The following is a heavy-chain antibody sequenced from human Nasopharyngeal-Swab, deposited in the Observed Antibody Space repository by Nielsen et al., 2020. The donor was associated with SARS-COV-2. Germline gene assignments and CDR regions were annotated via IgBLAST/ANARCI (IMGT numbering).Heavy chain of an antibody. CDR2: IWYDGSNK. CDR3: AKGPRTYYYDSSGYYYFDY. D-gene: IGHD3-22*01. J-gene: IGHJ4*02. Sequence: GGSLRLSCAASGFTFSSYGMHWVRQAPGKGLEWVAVIWYDGSNKYYADSVKGRFTISRDNSKNTLYLQMNSLRAEDTAVYYCAKGPRTYYYDSSGYYYFDYWGQGTLVTVSS. CDR1: GFTFSSYG. V-gene: IGHV3-33*06.